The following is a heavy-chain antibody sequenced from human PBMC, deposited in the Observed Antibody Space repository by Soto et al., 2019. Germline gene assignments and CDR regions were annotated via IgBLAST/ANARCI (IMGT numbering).Heavy chain of an antibody. Sequence: QVQLVESGGGVVQPGRSLRLSCAASGFTFSSYGMHWVRQAPGKGLEWVAVIWYDGSNKYYADSVKGRFTISRDNSKNTLYLQMNSLRAEDTAVYYCARDGSRLIHYGMDVWGQGTTVTVSS. V-gene: IGHV3-33*01. CDR1: GFTFSSYG. CDR3: ARDGSRLIHYGMDV. J-gene: IGHJ6*02. CDR2: IWYDGSNK. D-gene: IGHD2-2*03.